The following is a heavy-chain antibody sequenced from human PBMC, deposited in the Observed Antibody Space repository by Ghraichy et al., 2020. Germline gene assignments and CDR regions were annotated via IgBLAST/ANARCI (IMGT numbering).Heavy chain of an antibody. Sequence: LSLTCVASGFTFNKSPMHWVRRTPGGGLEWVAVISHDGSAQRYADSVRGRFTISRDNSKNTLYLETNSLTTDDTAVYYCTREGGSSGRAGFFDPWGPGTLVTVSS. J-gene: IGHJ5*02. CDR1: GFTFNKSP. CDR3: TREGGSSGRAGFFDP. V-gene: IGHV3-30*04. D-gene: IGHD3-22*01. CDR2: ISHDGSAQ.